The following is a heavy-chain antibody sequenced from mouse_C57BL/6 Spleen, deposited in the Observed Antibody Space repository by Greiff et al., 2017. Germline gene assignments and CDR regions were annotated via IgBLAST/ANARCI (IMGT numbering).Heavy chain of an antibody. V-gene: IGHV5-4*01. CDR2: ISDGGSYT. CDR3: AREGGHYYGSRERYAMDY. Sequence: DVKLVESGGGLVKPGGSLKLSCAASGFTFSSYAMSWVRQTPEKRLEWVATISDGGSYTYYPDNVKGRFTISRDNAKNNLYLQMSHLKSEDTAMYYCAREGGHYYGSRERYAMDYWGQGTSVTVSS. J-gene: IGHJ4*01. D-gene: IGHD1-1*01. CDR1: GFTFSSYA.